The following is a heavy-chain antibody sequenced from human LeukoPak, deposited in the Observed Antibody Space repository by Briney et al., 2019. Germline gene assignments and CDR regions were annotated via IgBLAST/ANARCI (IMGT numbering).Heavy chain of an antibody. CDR3: AKVTVVAGMDV. V-gene: IGHV3-30*18. Sequence: GGSLRLSCAASGFSFSSYGMHWVRQAPGKGLEWVAVISYDGSNKHYADSVKGRLTISRDNSKNTLYLQMNSLRAEDTAVYYCAKVTVVAGMDVWGQGTTVTVSS. CDR2: ISYDGSNK. D-gene: IGHD2-15*01. CDR1: GFSFSSYG. J-gene: IGHJ6*02.